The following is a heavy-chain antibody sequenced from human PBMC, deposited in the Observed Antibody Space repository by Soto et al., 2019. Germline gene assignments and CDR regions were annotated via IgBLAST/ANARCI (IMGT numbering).Heavy chain of an antibody. CDR3: ARAIAITINEGYGMAV. CDR2: ISGSGSPI. Sequence: QVQLVESGGGLVKPGGSLRLSCTASGFTFSDYYMSWARQAPGKGLEWVSYISGSGSPIYYADSVKGRFTISRDNAKNALYLHMDSPRAEDTAVYYCARAIAITINEGYGMAVWGQGTTVTVSS. D-gene: IGHD3-3*01. J-gene: IGHJ6*02. V-gene: IGHV3-11*01. CDR1: GFTFSDYY.